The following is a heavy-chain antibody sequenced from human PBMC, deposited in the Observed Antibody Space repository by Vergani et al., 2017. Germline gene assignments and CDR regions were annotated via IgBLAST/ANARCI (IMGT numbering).Heavy chain of an antibody. Sequence: QLVESGGDLVQPGGSLRLSCAVSGFTVSSHYMSWVRQAPGKGLEWVSVIFSGGYTYYADSVKGRFTISRDDSKNSLYLQMNRLRAEDTAVYYCASQYYDFWSGRDWGQGTLVTVSS. D-gene: IGHD3-3*01. V-gene: IGHV3-66*04. CDR3: ASQYYDFWSGRD. J-gene: IGHJ1*01. CDR2: IFSGGYT. CDR1: GFTVSSHY.